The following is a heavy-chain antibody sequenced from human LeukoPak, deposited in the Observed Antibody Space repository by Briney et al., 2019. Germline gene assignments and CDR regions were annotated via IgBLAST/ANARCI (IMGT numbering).Heavy chain of an antibody. D-gene: IGHD7-27*01. J-gene: IGHJ4*02. CDR1: GYTFTSYD. Sequence: ASVKVSCKASGYTFTSYDINWVRQAPGQGLEWMGWINPNSGGTNYAQKFQGRVTMTRDTSISTAYMELSRLRSDDTAVYYCARDRTGDIDYWGQGTLVTVSS. CDR2: INPNSGGT. CDR3: ARDRTGDIDY. V-gene: IGHV1-2*02.